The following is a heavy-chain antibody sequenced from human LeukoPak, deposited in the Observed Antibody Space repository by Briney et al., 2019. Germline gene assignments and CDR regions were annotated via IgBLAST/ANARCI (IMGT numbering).Heavy chain of an antibody. CDR2: MNPNSGNT. D-gene: IGHD6-19*01. CDR1: GYTLTSYA. J-gene: IGHJ3*02. Sequence: SLNVSCKASGYTLTSYAINWVRQATGQGLEWMGWMNPNSGNTGYAHKFRVRFTITRNTPISRAYMELSRLRSEDRGVYYCARAGYSSDWYHAFDTWGQGTIVTVSS. V-gene: IGHV1-8*03. CDR3: ARAGYSSDWYHAFDT.